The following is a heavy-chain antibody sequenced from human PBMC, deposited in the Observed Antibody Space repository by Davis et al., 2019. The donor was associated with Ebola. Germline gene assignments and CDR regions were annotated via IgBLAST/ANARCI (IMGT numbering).Heavy chain of an antibody. V-gene: IGHV4-30-4*01. CDR2: IYFSGST. CDR1: GGSTSTGDFY. D-gene: IGHD4-23*01. CDR3: GGFYGGNHFDY. J-gene: IGHJ4*02. Sequence: MPSETLSPTCTLSGGSTSTGDFYWSWIRQPPGKGLEWICYIYFSGSTYYNPSLQSRVLISLDTSQNQFSLKVSSVTAADTAVYYCGGFYGGNHFDYWGQGTLVTVSS.